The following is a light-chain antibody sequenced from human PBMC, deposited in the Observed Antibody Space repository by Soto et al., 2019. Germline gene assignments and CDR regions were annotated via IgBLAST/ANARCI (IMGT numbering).Light chain of an antibody. Sequence: DIHMTQSPSSLSASVGDTVTISCRASQNIDMYLNWYQQKPGKAPRVLISGASSLQSGVPTRFSGSGSGTDFTLTINSLQPEDFASYFCQQAYSAPITFGQGTRLEIK. V-gene: IGKV1-39*01. J-gene: IGKJ5*01. CDR3: QQAYSAPIT. CDR1: QNIDMY. CDR2: GAS.